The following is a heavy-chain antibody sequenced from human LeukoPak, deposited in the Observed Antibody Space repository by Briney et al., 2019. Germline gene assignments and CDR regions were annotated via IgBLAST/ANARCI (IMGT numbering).Heavy chain of an antibody. CDR1: GFTFSSYA. V-gene: IGHV3-30*04. CDR2: ISYDGSNK. J-gene: IGHJ5*02. D-gene: IGHD6-13*01. CDR3: ARAIVDVKTYGYSSSWYGFWFDP. Sequence: GGSLRLSCAASGFTFSSYAMHWVRQAPGKGLEWVAVISYDGSNKYYADSVKGRFTISRDNSKNTLYLQMNSLRAEDTAVYYCARAIVDVKTYGYSSSWYGFWFDPWGQGTLVTVSS.